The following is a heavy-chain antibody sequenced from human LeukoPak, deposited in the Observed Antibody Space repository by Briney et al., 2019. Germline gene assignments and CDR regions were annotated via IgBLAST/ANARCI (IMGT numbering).Heavy chain of an antibody. CDR2: ISSGSSYI. D-gene: IGHD3-3*01. J-gene: IGHJ4*02. CDR3: AREIFWSGYYSNLHFDY. Sequence: HPGGSLRLSCAASGFTFSSYRMHWVRQAPGKGLEWVSSISSGSSYIYYADSVKGRFTISRDNAKNSLYLQMNSLRAEDTAVYYCAREIFWSGYYSNLHFDYWGRGTLVTVSS. CDR1: GFTFSSYR. V-gene: IGHV3-21*01.